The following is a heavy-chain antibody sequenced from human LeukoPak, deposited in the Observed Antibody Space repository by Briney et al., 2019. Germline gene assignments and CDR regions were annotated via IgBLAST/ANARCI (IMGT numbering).Heavy chain of an antibody. Sequence: SQTLSLTCAIPGDSVSTNVATWNWIRQSPSRGLEWLATTYYRSKWYNDFAVSVKSRIAINADTSKNQFSLQLNSMSPEDTAVYYCARRSPGRGDFDYWGPGTLVTVSS. J-gene: IGHJ4*02. D-gene: IGHD3-10*01. CDR2: TYYRSKWYN. CDR1: GDSVSTNVAT. CDR3: ARRSPGRGDFDY. V-gene: IGHV6-1*01.